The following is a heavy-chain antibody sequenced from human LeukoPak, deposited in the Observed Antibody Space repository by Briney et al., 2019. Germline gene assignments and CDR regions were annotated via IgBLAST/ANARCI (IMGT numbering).Heavy chain of an antibody. D-gene: IGHD3-10*01. Sequence: ASVKVSCKASGYTLTSYYMHWVRQAPGQGLEWMGIINPSGGSTSYAQKFQGRVTITRDTSASTAYMELSSLRSEDTAVYYCARDVRYYGSGSSFDYWGQGTLVTVSS. CDR1: GYTLTSYY. CDR2: INPSGGST. V-gene: IGHV1-46*01. CDR3: ARDVRYYGSGSSFDY. J-gene: IGHJ4*02.